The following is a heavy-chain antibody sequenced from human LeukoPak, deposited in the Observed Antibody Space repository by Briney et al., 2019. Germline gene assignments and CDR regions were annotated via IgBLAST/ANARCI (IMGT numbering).Heavy chain of an antibody. J-gene: IGHJ4*02. CDR3: ARDRANIVVVSASEY. Sequence: GGSLRLSCAASGFTFSSYSMNWVRQAPGKGLEWVSSITSSGTYIYYADSVKGRFTISRDNAKNSLYLQMNSLRAEDTAVYYCARDRANIVVVSASEYWGQGTLVTVSS. D-gene: IGHD2-21*01. CDR1: GFTFSSYS. CDR2: ITSSGTYI. V-gene: IGHV3-21*01.